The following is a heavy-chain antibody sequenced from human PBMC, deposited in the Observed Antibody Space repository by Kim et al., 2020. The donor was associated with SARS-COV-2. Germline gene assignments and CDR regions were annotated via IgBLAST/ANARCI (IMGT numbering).Heavy chain of an antibody. V-gene: IGHV4-39*07. Sequence: YNPSLKSRVTISVDTSKNQFSLKLSSVTAADTAVYYCARGITMVRGDFDYWGQGTLVTVSS. D-gene: IGHD3-10*01. CDR3: ARGITMVRGDFDY. J-gene: IGHJ4*02.